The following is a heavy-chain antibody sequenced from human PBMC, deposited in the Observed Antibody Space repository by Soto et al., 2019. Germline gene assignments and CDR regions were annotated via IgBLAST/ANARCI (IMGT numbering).Heavy chain of an antibody. D-gene: IGHD2-21*02. CDR2: IIPIFGTA. CDR3: ARDGKYCGGDCFLNWFDP. CDR1: GGTFSSYA. Sequence: SVKVSCKASGGTFSSYAISWVRQAPGQGLEWMGGIIPIFGTANYAQKFQGRVTITADKSTSTAYMELSSLRSEDTAVYYCARDGKYCGGDCFLNWFDPWGQGTLVTVSS. V-gene: IGHV1-69*06. J-gene: IGHJ5*02.